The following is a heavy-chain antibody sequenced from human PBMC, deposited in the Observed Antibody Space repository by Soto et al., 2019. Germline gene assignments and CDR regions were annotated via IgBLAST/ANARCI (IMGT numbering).Heavy chain of an antibody. CDR1: GFSLTTSGMS. V-gene: IGHV2-70*04. CDR3: ARFLSXRDISGFSVSSYYGMDV. Sequence: SGPTLVNPTQTLTLTCTFSGFSLTTSGMSVTWVRQPPGKALEWLAYIDWDDDKFYSTSLKTRLTISKDTSKNQVVLTVTNMDPVDTATYYCARFLSXRDISGFSVSSYYGMDVWGQGTTVTVSS. CDR2: IDWDDDK. D-gene: IGHD3-22*01. J-gene: IGHJ6*01.